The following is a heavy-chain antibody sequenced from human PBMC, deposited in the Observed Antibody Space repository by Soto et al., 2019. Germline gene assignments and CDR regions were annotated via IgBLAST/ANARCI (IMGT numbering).Heavy chain of an antibody. Sequence: PGWSLRLSCAASGFTFSDYYMCWIRQAPGKGLEWVSYISSRASAIYYADSVKGRFTISRDNAKNSLYLQMNSLRAEDTAVYYCARELIAVAGSYFDYWGQGSLVTVSS. CDR2: ISSRASAI. CDR1: GFTFSDYY. D-gene: IGHD6-19*01. J-gene: IGHJ4*02. V-gene: IGHV3-11*01. CDR3: ARELIAVAGSYFDY.